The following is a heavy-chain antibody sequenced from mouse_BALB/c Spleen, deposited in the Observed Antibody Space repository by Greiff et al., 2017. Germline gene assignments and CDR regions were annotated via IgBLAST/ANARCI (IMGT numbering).Heavy chain of an antibody. CDR2: IDPSDSYT. D-gene: IGHD2-4*01. CDR1: GYTFTSYW. CDR3: ARRHDYPFAY. J-gene: IGHJ3*01. Sequence: QVQLKESGAELVKPGASVKLSCKASGYTFTSYWMHWVKQRPGQGLEWIGEIDPSDSYTNYNQKFKGKATLTVDKSSSTAYMQLSSLTSEDSAVYYCARRHDYPFAYWGQGTLVTVSA. V-gene: IGHV1-69*02.